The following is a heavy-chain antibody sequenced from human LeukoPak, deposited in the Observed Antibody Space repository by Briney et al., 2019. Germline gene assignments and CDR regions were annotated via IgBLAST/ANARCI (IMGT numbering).Heavy chain of an antibody. CDR1: GFTFSSYA. CDR2: ISGSGGST. J-gene: IGHJ4*02. CDR3: AKVKHDSSGYYYYFDY. Sequence: GGSLRLSCAASGFTFSSYAMSWVRQAPGKGLEWVSAISGSGGSTYYTDSVKGRFTISRDNSKNTLYLQMNSLRAEDTAVYYCAKVKHDSSGYYYYFDYWGQGTLVTVSS. D-gene: IGHD3-22*01. V-gene: IGHV3-23*01.